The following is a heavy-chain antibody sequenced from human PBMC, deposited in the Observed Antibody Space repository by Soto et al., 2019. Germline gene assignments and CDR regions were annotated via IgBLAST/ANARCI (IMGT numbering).Heavy chain of an antibody. V-gene: IGHV3-23*01. J-gene: IGHJ4*02. Sequence: EVQLLESGGGLVQPGGSLRLSCTASGFSLSTYGVTWVRQAPGKGLEWVSGVSGGSGTTHYADSVKGRFTITTDNSENTAYLQMNSLRVEDTAVYYCAKWHVYGDHWGQGTLVTVS. CDR1: GFSLSTYG. CDR3: AKWHVYGDH. D-gene: IGHD4-17*01. CDR2: VSGGSGTT.